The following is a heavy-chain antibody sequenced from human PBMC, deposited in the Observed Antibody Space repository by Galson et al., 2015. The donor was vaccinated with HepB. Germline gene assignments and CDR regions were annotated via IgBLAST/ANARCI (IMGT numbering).Heavy chain of an antibody. J-gene: IGHJ3*02. D-gene: IGHD4-17*01. CDR2: ITRSTST. Sequence: SLRLSCAASGFSFSTYSMNWVRQAPGKGLEWVSYITRSTSTSYADSVKGRFIISRDNARNSLYLQMNSLRDDDTAVYYCARGNGDYRDAFDIWGQGTMVTASS. V-gene: IGHV3-48*02. CDR1: GFSFSTYS. CDR3: ARGNGDYRDAFDI.